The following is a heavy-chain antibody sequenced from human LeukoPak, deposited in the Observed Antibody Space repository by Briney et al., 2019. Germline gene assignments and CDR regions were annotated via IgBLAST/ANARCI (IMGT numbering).Heavy chain of an antibody. CDR1: GYTFTAYY. V-gene: IGHV1-2*02. Sequence: GASVKVSCKASGYTFTAYYIHWVRQAPGQGLEWMGWFNPNSGGTNYAQEFQGRVTMTRDTSISTAYMELSRLRSDDTAVYYCAREPTPGYSGSYYYNFDWGQGTLVTVSS. J-gene: IGHJ4*02. D-gene: IGHD1-26*01. CDR3: AREPTPGYSGSYYYNFD. CDR2: FNPNSGGT.